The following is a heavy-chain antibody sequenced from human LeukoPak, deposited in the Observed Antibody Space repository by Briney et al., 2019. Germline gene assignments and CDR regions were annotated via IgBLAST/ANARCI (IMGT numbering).Heavy chain of an antibody. CDR1: GYSFTSYW. V-gene: IGHV5-51*01. CDR2: IYPGDSDT. Sequence: GESLKISCKGSGYSFTSYWIGWVRQMPGKGLEWMGIIYPGDSDTRYSPSFQGQVTISADKSISTAYLQWSSLKASDTATYYCARLPDPYCSSTSCYQIFDYWGQGTLVTVSS. D-gene: IGHD2-2*01. J-gene: IGHJ4*02. CDR3: ARLPDPYCSSTSCYQIFDY.